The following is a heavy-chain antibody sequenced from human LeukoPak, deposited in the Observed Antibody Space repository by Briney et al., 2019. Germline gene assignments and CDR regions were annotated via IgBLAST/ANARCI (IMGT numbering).Heavy chain of an antibody. V-gene: IGHV3-21*01. CDR2: ISSTSGHI. J-gene: IGHJ4*02. CDR1: GFTFSTSS. Sequence: GGSLRLSCVASGFTFSTSSMNWVRQAPGKGLGWVSSISSTSGHIAYTDSVKGRFTIFRDNAKNSLYLQMNSLRAEDTAVYYCTRRHCTATQCFSFDSWGQGYLVTVSS. CDR3: TRRHCTATQCFSFDS. D-gene: IGHD2-15*01.